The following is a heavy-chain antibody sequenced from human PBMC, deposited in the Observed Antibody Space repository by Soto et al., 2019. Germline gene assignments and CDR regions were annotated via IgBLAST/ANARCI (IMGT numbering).Heavy chain of an antibody. CDR3: AKAGFAS. Sequence: GGSLRLSCAASGFTFRSSGIHWVRQAPGKGLEWVAVISNDGRNKFYADSVKGRFTISRDNSNKTLFLQMNSLRTEDTAVYYCAKAGFASWGQGTLVTVSS. CDR1: GFTFRSSG. V-gene: IGHV3-30*18. CDR2: ISNDGRNK. J-gene: IGHJ5*02.